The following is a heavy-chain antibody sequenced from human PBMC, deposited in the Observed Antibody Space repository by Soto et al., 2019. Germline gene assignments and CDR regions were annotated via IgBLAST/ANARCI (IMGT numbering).Heavy chain of an antibody. CDR3: ARGECSSNYCFTRWALDI. D-gene: IGHD2-2*01. CDR1: GGSFSGYY. CDR2: INHSGST. Sequence: SETLSLTCAVYGGSFSGYYWTWIRQTPGKGLEWIGEINHSGSTNYKPSLKSRISMSADTSKKQFSLNLTSVTAADTAVYYCARGECSSNYCFTRWALDIWGQGTVVT. J-gene: IGHJ3*02. V-gene: IGHV4-34*01.